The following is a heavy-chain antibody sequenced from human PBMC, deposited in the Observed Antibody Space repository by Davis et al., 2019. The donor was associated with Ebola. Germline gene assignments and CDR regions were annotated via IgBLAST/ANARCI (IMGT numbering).Heavy chain of an antibody. V-gene: IGHV3-23*01. CDR2: ISGSGGST. CDR3: AKSGLSFGVVKYHYGMDV. J-gene: IGHJ6*04. D-gene: IGHD3-3*01. CDR1: GFTFSSYA. Sequence: GESLKISCGASGFTFSSYAMSWVRQAPGKGLEWVSAISGSGGSTYYADSVKGRFTISRDNSKNTLYLQMNSLRAEDTAVYYCAKSGLSFGVVKYHYGMDVWGKGTTVTVSS.